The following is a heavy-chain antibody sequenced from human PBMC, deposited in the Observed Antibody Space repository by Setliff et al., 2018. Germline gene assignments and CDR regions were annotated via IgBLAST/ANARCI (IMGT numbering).Heavy chain of an antibody. D-gene: IGHD6-13*01. J-gene: IGHJ4*02. CDR1: GGAFSSYA. CDR3: AREGIAAAGLDY. Sequence: SVKVSCKASGGAFSSYAISWVRQAPGQGLEWMGGIIPILGIANYAQKFQGRVTMTRDTSISTAYMELSRLRSDDTAVYYCAREGIAAAGLDYWGQGTLVTVSS. V-gene: IGHV1-69*10. CDR2: IIPILGIA.